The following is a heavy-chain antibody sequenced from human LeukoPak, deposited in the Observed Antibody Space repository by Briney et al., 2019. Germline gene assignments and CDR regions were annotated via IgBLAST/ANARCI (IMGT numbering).Heavy chain of an antibody. CDR2: INEDGSIT. CDR3: GRDLGGRSGY. D-gene: IGHD1-26*01. Sequence: PGGSLRLSCAASGFNVNSNYMNWVRQVPGEGLVWVSRINEDGSITNYADSVKGRFSISRDNAKNTLYLQMNSLRAEDTAVYYCGRDLGGRSGYWGQGTLVTVSS. J-gene: IGHJ4*02. CDR1: GFNVNSNY. V-gene: IGHV3-74*01.